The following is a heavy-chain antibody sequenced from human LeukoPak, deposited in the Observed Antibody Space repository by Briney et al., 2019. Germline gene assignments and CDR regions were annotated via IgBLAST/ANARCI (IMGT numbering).Heavy chain of an antibody. CDR1: GFTFSSYA. Sequence: PGGSLRLSCAASGFTFSSYAMSWVRQAPGKGLEWVSGISGSGGSTYYADSVKGRFTISRDTSKNTLYLQMNSLRAEDTAVYYCAKDGSGEGQFDYWGQGTLVTASS. D-gene: IGHD2-15*01. V-gene: IGHV3-23*01. J-gene: IGHJ4*02. CDR2: ISGSGGST. CDR3: AKDGSGEGQFDY.